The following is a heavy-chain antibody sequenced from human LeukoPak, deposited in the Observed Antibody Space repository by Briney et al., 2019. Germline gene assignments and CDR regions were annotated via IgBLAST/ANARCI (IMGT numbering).Heavy chain of an antibody. V-gene: IGHV4-61*02. CDR1: GDSISSGDYY. D-gene: IGHD6-13*01. J-gene: IGHJ6*03. CDR3: ARTAAAGTFYYFYYMDV. Sequence: SETLSLTCTVSGDSISSGDYYWSWIRQPAGKGLEWIGRISSSGSTNYNPSLKSRVTISVDTSKNQFSLKLSSVTAADTAVYYCARTAAAGTFYYFYYMDVWGKGTTVTVSS. CDR2: ISSSGST.